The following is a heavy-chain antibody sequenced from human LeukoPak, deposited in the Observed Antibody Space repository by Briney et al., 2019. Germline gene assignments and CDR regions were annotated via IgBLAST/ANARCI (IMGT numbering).Heavy chain of an antibody. J-gene: IGHJ1*01. V-gene: IGHV3-64D*09. D-gene: IGHD6-13*01. CDR2: IGSTGGST. CDR1: GSTFSSSA. Sequence: GGSRRPSCSASGSTFSSSAMYWVRQAPGKGLDYVSTIGSTGGSTDYADSVKGRFTISRDNSKNTLYLQMSSLRAEDTAVYYCANTAATVWGQGTLVTVSS. CDR3: ANTAATV.